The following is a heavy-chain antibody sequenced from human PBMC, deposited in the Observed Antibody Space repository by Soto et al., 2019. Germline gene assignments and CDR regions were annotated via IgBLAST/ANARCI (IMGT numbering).Heavy chain of an antibody. CDR3: AKDDSAGGSYFYGMDV. V-gene: IGHV3-30-3*01. J-gene: IGHJ6*02. Sequence: QVQLVESGGGVVQPGRSLRLSCVASGFTFSHYAIHWVRQAPGKGLEWVAVISYDGDNKYYADSVKGRFTISRDNTKDTLNLHMNSLRTEDTAVYYCAKDDSAGGSYFYGMDVWGQGTTVTVSS. D-gene: IGHD3-16*01. CDR2: ISYDGDNK. CDR1: GFTFSHYA.